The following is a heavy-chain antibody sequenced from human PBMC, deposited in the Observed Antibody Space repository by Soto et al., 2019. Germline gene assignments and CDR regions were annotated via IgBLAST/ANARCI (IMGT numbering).Heavy chain of an antibody. CDR3: AREDDGGDSLDV. CDR1: GDSISSDYYH. J-gene: IGHJ6*02. D-gene: IGHD2-21*02. Sequence: PSGTLSLTCTVSGDSISSDYYHWTWIRQSPGKGLEWIGYIHHSGSILYNPSLKSRVTISVDTSKNQFSLHLTSVTAADTAVYFCAREDDGGDSLDVWGQGTTVTVSS. CDR2: IHHSGSI. V-gene: IGHV4-30-4*08.